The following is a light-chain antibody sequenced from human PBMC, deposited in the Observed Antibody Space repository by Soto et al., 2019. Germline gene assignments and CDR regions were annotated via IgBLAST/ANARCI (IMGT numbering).Light chain of an antibody. V-gene: IGKV3-15*01. CDR1: QSVGTT. CDR3: QEYSNWPVYT. J-gene: IGKJ2*01. Sequence: EVVLTQSPATLSVSPGEGVTLSCRASQSVGTTLAWYQQKPGQAPRLLIYGAFTRVTGIPARFSGSGSGTEFTLTISSLQAEDFAVYYCQEYSNWPVYTFAQGTMLEIK. CDR2: GAF.